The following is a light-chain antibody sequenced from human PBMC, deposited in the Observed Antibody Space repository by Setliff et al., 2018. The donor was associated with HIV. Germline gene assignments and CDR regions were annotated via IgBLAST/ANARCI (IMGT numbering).Light chain of an antibody. CDR1: SSDVGGYNY. Sequence: QSALTQPPSASGSPGQSVTISCTGTSSDVGGYNYVSWCQQHPGKAPKLMIYEVTKRPSGVPDRFSGSKSGNTASLTVSGLQAEDEADYYCNSKTGDSIYVFGSGTKV. V-gene: IGLV2-8*01. CDR3: NSKTGDSIYV. J-gene: IGLJ1*01. CDR2: EVT.